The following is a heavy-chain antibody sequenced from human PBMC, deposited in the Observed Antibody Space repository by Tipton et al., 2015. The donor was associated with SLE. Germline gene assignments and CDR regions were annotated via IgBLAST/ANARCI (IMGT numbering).Heavy chain of an antibody. D-gene: IGHD6-6*01. J-gene: IGHJ6*02. Sequence: TLSLTCTVSGGSITSSSYYWGWIRQPPGKGLEWIGSIYYSGSTYYNPSLQSRVTISIDTSKNQFSLSLRSVTTADTAVYYCAGDRPIAANMDVWGQGTTVTVSS. CDR2: IYYSGST. V-gene: IGHV4-39*07. CDR1: GGSITSSSYY. CDR3: AGDRPIAANMDV.